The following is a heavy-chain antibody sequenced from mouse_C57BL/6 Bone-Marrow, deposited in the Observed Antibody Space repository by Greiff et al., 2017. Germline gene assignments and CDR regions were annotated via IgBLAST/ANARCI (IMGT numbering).Heavy chain of an antibody. CDR2: ISSGSSTI. J-gene: IGHJ2*01. CDR1: GFTFSDYG. D-gene: IGHD1-1*01. Sequence: EVQVVESGGGLVKPGGSLKLSCAASGFTFSDYGMHWVRQAPEKGLEWVAYISSGSSTIYYADTVKGRFTISRDTAKNTLFLQMTSLRSEDTAMYYCARHPYYGSSYGYFDYWGQGTTLTVSS. CDR3: ARHPYYGSSYGYFDY. V-gene: IGHV5-17*01.